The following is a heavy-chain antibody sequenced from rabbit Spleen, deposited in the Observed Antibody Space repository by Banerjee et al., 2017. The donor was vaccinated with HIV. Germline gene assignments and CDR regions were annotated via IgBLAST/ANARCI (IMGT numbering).Heavy chain of an antibody. Sequence: EHLEESGGGLVKPEGSLTLTCKASGVSLNDKDVMCWVRQAPGKGLEWIACINIVTGKSVYASWAKGRFIMVRTSSTTVTLQMTSLTVADTATYFCARDTGSSFSSYGMDLWGPGTLVTVS. J-gene: IGHJ6*01. CDR1: GVSLNDKDV. D-gene: IGHD8-1*01. CDR3: ARDTGSSFSSYGMDL. V-gene: IGHV1S45*01. CDR2: INIVTGKS.